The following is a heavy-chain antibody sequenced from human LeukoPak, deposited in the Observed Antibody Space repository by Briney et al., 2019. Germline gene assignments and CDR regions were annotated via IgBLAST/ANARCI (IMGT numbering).Heavy chain of an antibody. J-gene: IGHJ6*02. CDR3: ASQVWHYYYGMDV. D-gene: IGHD2-8*01. V-gene: IGHV4-31*03. Sequence: SETLSLTCTVSGGSISSGGYYWSWIRQHPGKGLEWIGYIYYSESTYYNPSLKSRVTISVDTSKNQFSLKLSSVTAADTAVYYCASQVWHYYYGMDVWGQGTTVTVSS. CDR2: IYYSEST. CDR1: GGSISSGGYY.